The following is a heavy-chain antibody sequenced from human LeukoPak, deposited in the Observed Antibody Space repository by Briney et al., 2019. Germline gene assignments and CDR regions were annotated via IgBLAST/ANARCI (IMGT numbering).Heavy chain of an antibody. J-gene: IGHJ4*02. Sequence: PSETLSLTCTVSGGSISGYYWSWIRQPPGKGLEWIAYIFYSGTTNSNPSLKSRVTISVDTSKNQFSLKLSSVTAADTAVYYCARHQVVMTAIHSFDYWGQGTLVTVSS. CDR2: IFYSGTT. V-gene: IGHV4-59*08. CDR3: ARHQVVMTAIHSFDY. D-gene: IGHD2-21*02. CDR1: GGSISGYY.